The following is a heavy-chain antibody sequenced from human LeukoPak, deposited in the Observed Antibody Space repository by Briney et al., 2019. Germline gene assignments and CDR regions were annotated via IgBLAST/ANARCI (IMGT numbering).Heavy chain of an antibody. V-gene: IGHV3-48*02. J-gene: IGHJ1*01. CDR2: ISSSSTI. CDR1: GFTFSNYD. Sequence: GGSLRLSCAASGFTFSNYDMNWVRQAPGRGLEWISYISSSSTIYYADSVKGRFTISRDNAKNSLYLQMDSLRDEDTAMYYCARDLGHWGQGTLVTVSS. CDR3: ARDLGH.